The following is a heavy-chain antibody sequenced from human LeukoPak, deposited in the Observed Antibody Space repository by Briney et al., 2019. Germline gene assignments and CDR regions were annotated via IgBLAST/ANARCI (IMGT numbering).Heavy chain of an antibody. D-gene: IGHD2-2*01. CDR2: IHPDGSNK. J-gene: IGHJ5*02. CDR3: ARSLGSCSTTTCYDNWFDP. V-gene: IGHV3-30*02. CDR1: GFTFRSHG. Sequence: GGSLRLSCAASGFTFRSHGIHWVRQAPGKGLDWVAFIHPDGSNKYYADSVKGRFTISRDNPRNTVYLQMNSLRAEDTAVYYCARSLGSCSTTTCYDNWFDPWGQGTLVTVSS.